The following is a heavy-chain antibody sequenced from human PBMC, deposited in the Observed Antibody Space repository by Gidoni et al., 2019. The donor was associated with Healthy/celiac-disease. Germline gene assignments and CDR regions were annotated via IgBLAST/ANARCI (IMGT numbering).Heavy chain of an antibody. Sequence: QVQLQQWGAGLLKPSETLSLTCAVYGGSFSGYYWSWIRQPPGKGLEWIGEINHSGSTNYNPSLKSRVTISVDTSKNQFSLKLSSVTAADTAVYYCAVVILTGYYKKGGYFQHWGQGTLVTVSS. D-gene: IGHD3-9*01. J-gene: IGHJ1*01. CDR3: AVVILTGYYKKGGYFQH. CDR2: INHSGST. CDR1: GGSFSGYY. V-gene: IGHV4-34*01.